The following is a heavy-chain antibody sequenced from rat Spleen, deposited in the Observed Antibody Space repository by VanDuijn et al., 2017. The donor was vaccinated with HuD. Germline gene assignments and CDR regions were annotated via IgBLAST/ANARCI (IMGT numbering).Heavy chain of an antibody. J-gene: IGHJ3*01. D-gene: IGHD4-3*01. CDR1: GFSLTSYY. V-gene: IGHV2-65*01. CDR2: IRSGGST. Sequence: QVQLKETGPGLVQPTQTLSITCTVSGFSLTSYYMQWVPQTPGKGLEWMGFIRSGGSTEYNSEFKSRLSISRDTSKNQVFLKMNSLKTEDTGVYYCARSRYNSAPNWFAYWGQGTLVTVSS. CDR3: ARSRYNSAPNWFAY.